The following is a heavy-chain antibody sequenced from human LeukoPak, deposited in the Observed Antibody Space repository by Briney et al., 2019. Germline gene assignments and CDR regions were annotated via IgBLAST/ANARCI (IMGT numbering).Heavy chain of an antibody. D-gene: IGHD3-16*02. CDR3: ARGHDDYVWGSYRPFDY. V-gene: IGHV3-23*01. CDR1: GFTFSSSA. J-gene: IGHJ4*02. Sequence: PGGSLRLSCAASGFTFSSSAMSWVRQAPGKGLEWVSAISNNGGYTYYADSVQGRFTISRDNSKSTLCLQMNSLRAEDTAVYYCARGHDDYVWGSYRPFDYWGQGTLVTVSS. CDR2: ISNNGGYT.